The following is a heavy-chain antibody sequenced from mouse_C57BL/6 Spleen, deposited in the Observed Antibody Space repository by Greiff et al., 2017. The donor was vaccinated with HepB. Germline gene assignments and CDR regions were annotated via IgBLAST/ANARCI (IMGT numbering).Heavy chain of an antibody. D-gene: IGHD2-4*01. V-gene: IGHV5-16*01. CDR3: AREGHYYDYDGFAY. CDR2: INYDGSST. Sequence: EVKLMESEGGLVQPGSSMKLSCTASGFTFSDYYMAWVRQVPEKGLEWVANINYDGSSTYYLDSLKSRFIISRDNAKNILYLQMSSLKSEDTATYYCAREGHYYDYDGFAYWGQGTLVTVSA. J-gene: IGHJ3*01. CDR1: GFTFSDYY.